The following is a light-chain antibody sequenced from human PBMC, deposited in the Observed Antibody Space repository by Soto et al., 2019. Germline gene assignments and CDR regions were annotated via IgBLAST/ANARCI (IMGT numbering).Light chain of an antibody. J-gene: IGLJ1*01. CDR1: SSDVGGYNY. CDR2: EVS. CDR3: SSFTSSTTVV. V-gene: IGLV2-14*01. Sequence: QSVLTQPASVSESPGQSITISCTGTSSDVGGYNYVSWYQQHPGKAPKLMIFEVSYRPSGVSDRFSGSKSGNTASLTISGLQAEDEADYYCSSFTSSTTVVFGTGTKLTVL.